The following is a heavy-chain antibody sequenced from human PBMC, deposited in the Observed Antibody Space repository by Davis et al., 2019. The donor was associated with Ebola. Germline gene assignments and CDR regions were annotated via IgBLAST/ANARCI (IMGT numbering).Heavy chain of an antibody. V-gene: IGHV4-30-4*01. J-gene: IGHJ4*02. CDR1: GGSISSSDYY. Sequence: SETLSLTCTVSGGSISSSDYYWSWIRQPPGKGLEWIGYIYYSGSTYYNPSLKSRVSISVDTSKNQFSLKLSSVTAADTAVYFCACRYSSSPLYWGQGTLVTVSS. CDR2: IYYSGST. CDR3: ACRYSSSPLY. D-gene: IGHD6-6*01.